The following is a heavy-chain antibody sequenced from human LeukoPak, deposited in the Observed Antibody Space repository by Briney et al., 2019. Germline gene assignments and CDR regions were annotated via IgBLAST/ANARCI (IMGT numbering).Heavy chain of an antibody. CDR3: ARERWLEGTDFDY. V-gene: IGHV1-46*01. J-gene: IGHJ4*02. D-gene: IGHD5-18*01. CDR1: GYTVTSYY. Sequence: ASVKVSCKASGYTVTSYYMHWVRQAPGQGLEWMGILNPSGGSSSYAQKFQGRVTMTRDTSTSTVYMELSSLRSEDTAVYSCARERWLEGTDFDYWGQGTLVTVSS. CDR2: LNPSGGSS.